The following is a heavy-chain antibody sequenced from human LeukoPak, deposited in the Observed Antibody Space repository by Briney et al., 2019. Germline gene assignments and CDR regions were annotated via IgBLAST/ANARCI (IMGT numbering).Heavy chain of an antibody. CDR1: GYTFTSYG. V-gene: IGHV1-18*01. CDR3: ARWVRYGSWGDY. D-gene: IGHD6-13*01. CDR2: ISAYNGNT. J-gene: IGHJ4*02. Sequence: ASVKVSCKASGYTFTSYGISWVRQAPGQGLEWMGWISAYNGNTNHAQKLQGRVTMTTDTSTSTAYMELRSLRSDDTAVYYCARWVRYGSWGDYWGQGTLVTVSS.